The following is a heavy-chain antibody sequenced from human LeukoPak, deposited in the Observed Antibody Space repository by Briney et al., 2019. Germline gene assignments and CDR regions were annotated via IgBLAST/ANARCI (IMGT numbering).Heavy chain of an antibody. CDR1: GYTLTGYY. V-gene: IGHV1-2*02. CDR3: ARVTVDTAMSQNY. Sequence: AASVKVSCKASGYTLTGYYMHWVRQAPGQGLEWMGWINPNSGGTNYAQKFQGRVTMTRDTSISTAYMELSRLRSDDTAVYYCARVTVDTAMSQNYWGQGTLVTVSS. CDR2: INPNSGGT. J-gene: IGHJ4*02. D-gene: IGHD5-18*01.